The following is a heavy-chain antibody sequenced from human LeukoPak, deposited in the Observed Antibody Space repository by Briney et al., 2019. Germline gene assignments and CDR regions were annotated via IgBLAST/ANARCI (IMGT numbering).Heavy chain of an antibody. CDR3: ARDVGVRYFDWFLLGY. J-gene: IGHJ4*02. V-gene: IGHV4-59*01. CDR2: IYYSGST. CDR1: GGSISSYY. Sequence: SETLSLTCTVSGGSISSYYWSWIRQPPGKGLEWIGYIYYSGSTNYNPSLKSRVTISVDTSKNQFSLKLSYVTAADTAVYYCARDVGVRYFDWFLLGYWGQGTLVTVSS. D-gene: IGHD3-9*01.